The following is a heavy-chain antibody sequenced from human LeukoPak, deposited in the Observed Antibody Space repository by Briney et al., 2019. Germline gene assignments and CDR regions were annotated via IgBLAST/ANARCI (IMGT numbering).Heavy chain of an antibody. CDR1: GGSISSSNYY. D-gene: IGHD5-24*01. V-gene: IGHV4-39*01. CDR2: IYYSGST. CDR3: ARHESDGYNWYHVDY. J-gene: IGHJ4*02. Sequence: SETLSLTCTVSGGSISSSNYYWGWIRQPPGKGLEWIVSIYYSGSTYYNPSLKSRVTISVDTSKNQFSLKLSSVTAADTAVYYCARHESDGYNWYHVDYWGQGTLVTVSS.